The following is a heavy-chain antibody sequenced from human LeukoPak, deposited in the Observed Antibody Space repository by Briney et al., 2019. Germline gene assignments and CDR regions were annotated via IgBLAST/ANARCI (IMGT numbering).Heavy chain of an antibody. J-gene: IGHJ6*02. D-gene: IGHD2/OR15-2a*01. V-gene: IGHV4-34*01. CDR2: INHRGST. CDR1: GGSFSGYY. Sequence: PSETLSLTCAVYGGSFSGYYWSWIRQPPGKGLDWIGEINHRGSTNYNPSLKSRVTISVDTSKNQFSLKLSSVTAADTAVYYCARVSSNIPHWDYYGMDVWGQGTTVTVSS. CDR3: ARVSSNIPHWDYYGMDV.